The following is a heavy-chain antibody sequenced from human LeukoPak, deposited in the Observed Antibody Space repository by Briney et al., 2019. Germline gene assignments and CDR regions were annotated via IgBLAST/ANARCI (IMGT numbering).Heavy chain of an antibody. J-gene: IGHJ3*02. CDR1: GFTFTRYW. Sequence: SGGSLRLSCAASGFTFTRYWMSWVRQAPGKGLEWVANMNQDGSEKYYVDSVKGRFTISRDNAKNSLYLQMNSLRAEDTAVYYCASKGCSSTSCHDAFAIWGQGTEVTVSS. CDR2: MNQDGSEK. CDR3: ASKGCSSTSCHDAFAI. D-gene: IGHD2-2*01. V-gene: IGHV3-7*01.